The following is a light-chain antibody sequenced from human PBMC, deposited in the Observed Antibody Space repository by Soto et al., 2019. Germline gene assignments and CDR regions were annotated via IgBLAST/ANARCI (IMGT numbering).Light chain of an antibody. CDR1: QDIRRA. CDR2: DAS. Sequence: IQLTQSPSSLSASVGDRVTITCRASQDIRRALAWYQQKPGKAPNLLIADASSLESGVPSRFSGSGSGTDFALSIISLQPEDFATYFCQQFTYPLTFGGGTQGELK. J-gene: IGKJ4*01. CDR3: QQFTYPLT. V-gene: IGKV1-13*02.